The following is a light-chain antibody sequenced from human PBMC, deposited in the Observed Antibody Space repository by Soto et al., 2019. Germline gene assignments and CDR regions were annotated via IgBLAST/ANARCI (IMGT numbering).Light chain of an antibody. CDR3: IQALQTPYT. Sequence: DIVMTQSPLSLPVTPGEPASISCRSSQSLLHSNGYNYLDWYLQKPGQSPQLLIYLGSNRASGVPDRFSGSGSGIDFTLQISRVEAEDVGVYYCIQALQTPYTFGQGTKLEIK. CDR1: QSLLHSNGYNY. J-gene: IGKJ2*01. V-gene: IGKV2-28*01. CDR2: LGS.